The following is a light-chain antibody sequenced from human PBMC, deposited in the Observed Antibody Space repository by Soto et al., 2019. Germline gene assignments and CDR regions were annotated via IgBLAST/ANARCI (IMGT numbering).Light chain of an antibody. CDR2: DAS. V-gene: IGKV3D-20*01. CDR1: QSVRSSY. Sequence: EIVLTQSPATLSLSPGERATLSCGASQSVRSSYLAWYQQKPGLAPRLLIYDASSRATGIPDRFSGSGSGTDFTLTISRLEPEDFAVYYCQQYGSSPPLTFGQGTKVEIK. J-gene: IGKJ1*01. CDR3: QQYGSSPPLT.